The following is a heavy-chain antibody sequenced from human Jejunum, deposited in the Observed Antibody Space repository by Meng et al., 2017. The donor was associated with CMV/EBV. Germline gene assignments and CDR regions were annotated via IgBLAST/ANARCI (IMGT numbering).Heavy chain of an antibody. V-gene: IGHV1-8*03. Sequence: ASGYTFTSYDINGVRQATGQGLEWMGWMNPNSGNTGYAQKFQGRVTITRNTSISTAYMELSSLRSEDTAVYYCAKGRVPAAPPDYWGQGTLVTVSS. J-gene: IGHJ4*02. CDR1: GYTFTSYD. CDR2: MNPNSGNT. CDR3: AKGRVPAAPPDY. D-gene: IGHD2-2*01.